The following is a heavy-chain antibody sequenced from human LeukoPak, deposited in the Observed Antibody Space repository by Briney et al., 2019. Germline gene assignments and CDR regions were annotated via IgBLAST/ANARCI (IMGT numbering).Heavy chain of an antibody. V-gene: IGHV1-18*01. CDR2: ITPSNGNT. J-gene: IGHJ6*03. Sequence: ASVKVSCKTSGYFFPSYGISWVRQAPGQGLEWIGWITPSNGNTHYAQNFQGRVTVTTDISTSTVYMELGSLRSDDTAVYYCARNYCSSTSCYPTRSYYYYYYMDVWGKGTTVTVSS. CDR3: ARNYCSSTSCYPTRSYYYYYYMDV. D-gene: IGHD2-2*01. CDR1: GYFFPSYG.